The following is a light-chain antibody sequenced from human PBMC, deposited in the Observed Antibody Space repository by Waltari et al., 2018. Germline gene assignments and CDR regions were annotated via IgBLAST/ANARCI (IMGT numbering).Light chain of an antibody. CDR1: QSVSGN. J-gene: IGKJ4*01. CDR3: QQYNNWPRT. Sequence: EIVMTQSPATLSVSPGERATLSCRASQSVSGNLAWYQQQPGQAPRPLICGASTRDTGIPARFSGSGSGTEFTLTISSLQSEDFAVYYCQQYNNWPRTFGGGTKVEIK. V-gene: IGKV3-15*01. CDR2: GAS.